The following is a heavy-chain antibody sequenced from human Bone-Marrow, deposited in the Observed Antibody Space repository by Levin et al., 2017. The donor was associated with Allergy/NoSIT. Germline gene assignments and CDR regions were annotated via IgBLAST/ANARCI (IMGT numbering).Heavy chain of an antibody. V-gene: IGHV4-30-2*01. CDR1: GGSITSGGYS. J-gene: IGHJ4*02. CDR2: IHQSGST. CDR3: ARVREDTSYYFDF. D-gene: IGHD3-10*01. Sequence: PSETLSLTCTVSGGSITSGGYSWSWIRQPPGKNLEWIGYIHQSGSTYYNPSLKSRVTLSIDRSRNNFSLRLTSLTAADTAVYYCARVREDTSYYFDFWGQGTLVTVSS.